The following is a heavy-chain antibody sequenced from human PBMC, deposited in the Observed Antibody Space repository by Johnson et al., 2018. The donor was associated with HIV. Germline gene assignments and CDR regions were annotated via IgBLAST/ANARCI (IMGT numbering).Heavy chain of an antibody. CDR1: GISVSGYY. CDR3: HTQYCRGDTCDEGALHL. Sequence: QVQLVESGGGLVQPGGSLRLSCAASGISVSGYYMSWVRQAPGKGLEWVEVIWYDGSNKYYADSVQGRFTISRDNSKNTLYLILNSLKIEDTAVYYCHTQYCRGDTCDEGALHLWCQGTMVTVSS. D-gene: IGHD2-15*01. V-gene: IGHV3-33*08. J-gene: IGHJ3*01. CDR2: IWYDGSNK.